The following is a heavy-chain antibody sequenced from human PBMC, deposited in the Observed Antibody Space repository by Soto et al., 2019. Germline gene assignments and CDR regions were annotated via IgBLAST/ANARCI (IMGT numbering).Heavy chain of an antibody. CDR3: ARLGYCSSTSCLDFDY. CDR2: IYYSGST. J-gene: IGHJ4*02. Sequence: QLQLQESGPGLVKPSETLSLTCTVSGGSISSSSYYWGWIRQPPGKGLEWIGSIYYSGSTYYNPSLKSRVTISVDTSKNQSSLKLSSVTAADTAVYYCARLGYCSSTSCLDFDYWGQGTLVTVSS. V-gene: IGHV4-39*01. CDR1: GGSISSSSYY. D-gene: IGHD2-2*03.